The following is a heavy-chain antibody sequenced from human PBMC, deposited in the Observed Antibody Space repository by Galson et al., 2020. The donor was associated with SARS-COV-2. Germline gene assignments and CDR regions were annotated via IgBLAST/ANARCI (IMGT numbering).Heavy chain of an antibody. CDR2: TSYDGIKE. V-gene: IGHV3-30*18. CDR3: AKDIRAGGNWNSDYSFYYGMDV. Sequence: TGGSLRLSCAASGFTLNNYGMHWVRQAPGKGLEWVAITSYDGIKEYYADSVKGRFTISRDKSQNTLYLQMNSLRAEDTALYYCAKDIRAGGNWNSDYSFYYGMDVWGQGTTVTVSS. D-gene: IGHD1-7*01. CDR1: GFTLNNYG. J-gene: IGHJ6*02.